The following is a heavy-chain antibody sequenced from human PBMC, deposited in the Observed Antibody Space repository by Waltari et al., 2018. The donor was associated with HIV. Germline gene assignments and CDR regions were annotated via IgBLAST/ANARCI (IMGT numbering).Heavy chain of an antibody. J-gene: IGHJ6*02. D-gene: IGHD3-9*01. CDR1: GGSISSSY. CDR3: ARVSYDILTGFYYYYGMDV. Sequence: QVQLQESGPGLVKPSETLSLTCTVSGGSISSSYWSWIRQPPGKGLEWIGYIYYSGSTNYNPSLKSRVTISVDTSKNQFSLKLSSVTAADTAVYYCARVSYDILTGFYYYYGMDVWGQGTTVTVSS. CDR2: IYYSGST. V-gene: IGHV4-59*01.